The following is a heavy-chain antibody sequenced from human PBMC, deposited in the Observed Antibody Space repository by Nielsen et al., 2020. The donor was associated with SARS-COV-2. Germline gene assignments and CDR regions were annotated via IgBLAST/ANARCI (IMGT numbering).Heavy chain of an antibody. Sequence: GESLKISCAASGFTFSSYSMNWVRQAPGKGLEWVSYISSSSSTIYYADSVKGRFTISRDNAKNSLYLQMNSLRAEDTAVYYCARETGYSSGWYDPSFRYWGQGTLVTVSS. D-gene: IGHD6-19*01. CDR2: ISSSSSTI. J-gene: IGHJ4*02. CDR3: ARETGYSSGWYDPSFRY. V-gene: IGHV3-48*01. CDR1: GFTFSSYS.